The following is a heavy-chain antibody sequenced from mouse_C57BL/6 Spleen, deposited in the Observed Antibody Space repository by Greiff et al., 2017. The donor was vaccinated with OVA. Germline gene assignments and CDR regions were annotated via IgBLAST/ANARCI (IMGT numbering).Heavy chain of an antibody. CDR1: GFAFSSSW. CDR2: ICPGDGDT. D-gene: IGHD6-1*01. Sequence: QVQLQQSGPELVKPGASVKISCTASGFAFSSSWMNWVQQRPGKGLEWIGRICPGDGDTNYNGKFKGRVTLTADKSSSTVYMQPSGLTSDDSAVYFCANSDYYAMDYWGQGTSVTVSS. V-gene: IGHV1-82*01. CDR3: ANSDYYAMDY. J-gene: IGHJ4*01.